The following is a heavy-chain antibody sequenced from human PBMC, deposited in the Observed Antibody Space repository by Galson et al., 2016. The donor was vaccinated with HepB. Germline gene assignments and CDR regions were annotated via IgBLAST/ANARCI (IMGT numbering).Heavy chain of an antibody. CDR1: GASINIGEHY. V-gene: IGHV4-31*03. D-gene: IGHD2/OR15-2a*01. CDR3: ARSIGNFDC. J-gene: IGHJ4*02. CDR2: IYSSGST. Sequence: TLSLTCTVSGASINIGEHYWRWIRQHPGKGLEWIGFIYSSGSTFYNSSLQSRVAMSLDTSKNQFSLKLDSVTVADTAVYYCARSIGNFDCWGQGTLVTVSS.